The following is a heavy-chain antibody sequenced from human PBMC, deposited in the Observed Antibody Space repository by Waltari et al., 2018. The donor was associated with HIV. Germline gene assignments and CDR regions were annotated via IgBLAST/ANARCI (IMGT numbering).Heavy chain of an antibody. J-gene: IGHJ3*02. CDR1: GFTFSSYG. D-gene: IGHD3-16*01. CDR3: VKERGPFNGFDI. CDR2: IWCDGYNK. Sequence: QVYLMESGGGVVQPGGSLKLSCAASGFTFSSYGMHWVRQAPGKGLEWVAVIWCDGYNKFYADSGRGRFTCSRDNSKYTLSLQMNSLRAEDTALYYCVKERGPFNGFDIWGQGTMVTVSS. V-gene: IGHV3-33*06.